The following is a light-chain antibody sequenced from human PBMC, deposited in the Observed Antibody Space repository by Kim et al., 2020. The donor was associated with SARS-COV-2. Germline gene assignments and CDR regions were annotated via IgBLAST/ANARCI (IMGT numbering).Light chain of an antibody. CDR2: DVT. CDR1: SSDVGGYDY. V-gene: IGLV2-11*01. J-gene: IGLJ1*01. Sequence: QSALTQPRSVSGSPGQSVTISCTGTSSDVGGYDYVSWYQQHPGKAPKLIIYDVTKRPSGVPDRFSASKYGNTASLTISGLQADDEADYYCCSYAGSPPYVFGSGTKVTVL. CDR3: CSYAGSPPYV.